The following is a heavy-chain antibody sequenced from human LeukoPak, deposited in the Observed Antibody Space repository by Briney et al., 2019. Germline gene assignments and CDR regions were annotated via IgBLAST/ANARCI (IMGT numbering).Heavy chain of an antibody. J-gene: IGHJ4*02. CDR1: GYTFTGYY. V-gene: IGHV1-2*02. CDR3: ARVRRGGYSYGYDED. D-gene: IGHD5-18*01. CDR2: INPNSGGT. Sequence: GASVKVSCKASGYTFTGYYMHRVRQAPGQGLEWMGWINPNSGGTNYAQKFQGRVTMTRDTSISTAYMELSRLRSDDTAVYYCARVRRGGYSYGYDEDWGQGTLVTVSS.